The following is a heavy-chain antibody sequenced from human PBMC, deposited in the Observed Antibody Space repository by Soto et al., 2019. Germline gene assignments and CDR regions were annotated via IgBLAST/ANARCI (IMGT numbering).Heavy chain of an antibody. CDR2: IIPIFGTA. D-gene: IGHD4-4*01. CDR1: GGTFSSYA. Sequence: SVKVSCKASGGTFSSYAISWVRQAPGQGLEWMGGIIPIFGTANYAQKFQGRVTITADESTSTAYMELSSLRSEDTAVYYCARDEYSNYQSSYYYYYGMDVWGQGTTVTVS. J-gene: IGHJ6*02. V-gene: IGHV1-69*13. CDR3: ARDEYSNYQSSYYYYYGMDV.